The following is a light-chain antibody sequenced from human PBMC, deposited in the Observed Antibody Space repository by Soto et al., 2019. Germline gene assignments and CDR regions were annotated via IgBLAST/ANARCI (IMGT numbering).Light chain of an antibody. CDR3: NSYAGSNNV. CDR2: EVS. CDR1: SSDVGGYNY. J-gene: IGLJ1*01. Sequence: QSALTQPPSAFGSPGQSVTISCTGTSSDVGGYNYVSWYQQHPGKAPKLMIYEVSQRPSGVPDRFSGSKSGNTASLTVSGLQAEDEADYYCNSYAGSNNVFGTGTKVTVL. V-gene: IGLV2-8*01.